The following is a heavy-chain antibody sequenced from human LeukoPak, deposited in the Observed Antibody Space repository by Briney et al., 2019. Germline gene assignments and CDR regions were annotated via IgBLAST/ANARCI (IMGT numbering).Heavy chain of an antibody. Sequence: GGSLRLSCTASGFTFRSFEMNWVRQAPGKGLEWVSYISSSGTTIYCADSVKGRFTISRDNAKNSLYLQMNSLRAEDTAVYYCARRYGSSDYWGQGTLVTVSS. D-gene: IGHD3-10*01. CDR3: ARRYGSSDY. V-gene: IGHV3-48*03. CDR2: ISSSGTTI. CDR1: GFTFRSFE. J-gene: IGHJ4*02.